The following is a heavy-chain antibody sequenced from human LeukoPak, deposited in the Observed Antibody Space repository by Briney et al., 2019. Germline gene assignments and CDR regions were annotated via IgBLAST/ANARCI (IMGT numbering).Heavy chain of an antibody. CDR2: ISSSSSYI. CDR3: LGQLRLGDYYFDY. CDR1: GFTFGSYS. D-gene: IGHD3-16*01. J-gene: IGHJ4*02. Sequence: GGSLRLSCAASGFTFGSYSMNWVRQAPGKGLEWVSSISSSSSYIYYADSVKGRFTISRDNAKNSLYLQMNSLRAEDTAVYYCLGQLRLGDYYFDYWGQGTLVTVSS. V-gene: IGHV3-21*01.